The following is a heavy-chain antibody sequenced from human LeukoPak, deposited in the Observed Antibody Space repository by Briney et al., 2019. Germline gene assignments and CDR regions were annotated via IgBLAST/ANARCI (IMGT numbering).Heavy chain of an antibody. J-gene: IGHJ4*02. Sequence: SETLSLTCGVSGYSISIGYYWAWIRQPPGKGLEWIGTIYHTGSTYYTPSLGSRATISVDTSKNEFSLNLNSVTAADTAVYYCARAGWIITSGIDYWGQGALVTVSS. CDR3: ARAGWIITSGIDY. CDR1: GYSISIGYY. V-gene: IGHV4-38-2*01. CDR2: IYHTGST. D-gene: IGHD3-10*01.